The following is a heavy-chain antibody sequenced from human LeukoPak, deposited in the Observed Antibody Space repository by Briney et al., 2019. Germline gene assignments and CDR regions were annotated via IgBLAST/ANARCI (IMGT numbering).Heavy chain of an antibody. CDR3: AGGNQNWFDP. J-gene: IGHJ5*02. CDR1: GFTFSSYA. Sequence: PRGSLRLSCAASGFTFSSYAMHWVRQAPGKGLEWVAVISYDGSNKYYADSVKGRFTISRDNSKNSLYLQMNSLRAEDTAVYYCAGGNQNWFDPWGQGTLVTVSS. CDR2: ISYDGSNK. V-gene: IGHV3-30*04.